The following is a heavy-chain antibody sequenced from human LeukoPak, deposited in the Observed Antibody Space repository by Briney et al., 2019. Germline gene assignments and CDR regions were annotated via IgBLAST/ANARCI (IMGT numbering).Heavy chain of an antibody. CDR1: GFTFSTYS. J-gene: IGHJ4*02. CDR3: ARVNVVVPAAIVGFHYFDY. V-gene: IGHV3-48*02. D-gene: IGHD2-2*01. Sequence: GGSLRLSCAASGFTFSTYSMNWVRQAPGKGLEWVSYISSSSSTIYYADSVKGRFTISRDNAKNTVYLQINSLRDEDTAVYYCARVNVVVPAAIVGFHYFDYWGQGTLVAVSS. CDR2: ISSSSSTI.